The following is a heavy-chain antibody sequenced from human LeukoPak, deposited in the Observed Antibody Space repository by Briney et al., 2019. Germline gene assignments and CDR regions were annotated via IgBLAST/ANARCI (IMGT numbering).Heavy chain of an antibody. J-gene: IGHJ5*02. V-gene: IGHV3-23*01. D-gene: IGHD4-17*01. CDR3: AKDGGLVYGDSFLAT. Sequence: ISGIGGSTYYADSVKGRFTISRHNSKNTLYLQMNSLRAEDTAVYYCAKDGGLVYGDSFLATWGQGTLVTVSS. CDR2: ISGIGGST.